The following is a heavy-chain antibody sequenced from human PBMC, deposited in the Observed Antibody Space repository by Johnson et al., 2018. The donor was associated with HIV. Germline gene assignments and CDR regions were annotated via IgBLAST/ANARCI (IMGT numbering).Heavy chain of an antibody. Sequence: QVQLVESGGGVVQPGRSLRLSCEASGFMFSRYALAWVRQAPGKGLEWVALIWHDGSNDNYADSVKGRFTLSRDNSRNTLYLQMNNLRSEDTAIYYCVKDSETSSAPLDGALDSWGQGTTVTVSS. D-gene: IGHD6-19*01. V-gene: IGHV3-33*06. CDR2: IWHDGSND. CDR1: GFMFSRYA. CDR3: VKDSETSSAPLDGALDS. J-gene: IGHJ3*02.